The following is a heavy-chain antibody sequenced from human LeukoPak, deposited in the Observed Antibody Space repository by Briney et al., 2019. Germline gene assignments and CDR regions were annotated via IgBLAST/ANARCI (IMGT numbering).Heavy chain of an antibody. Sequence: PGGSLGLSCAASGFTFSTCAMSWVRQAPGEGLEWVSSISGSGSSTYYADSLKGRFTISRDNAKNSLQLQMDSLRAEDTAVYYCARVQSFDGSTWSIPTYWGQGTLVTVSS. V-gene: IGHV3-21*01. CDR2: ISGSGSST. J-gene: IGHJ4*02. D-gene: IGHD6-13*01. CDR3: ARVQSFDGSTWSIPTY. CDR1: GFTFSTCA.